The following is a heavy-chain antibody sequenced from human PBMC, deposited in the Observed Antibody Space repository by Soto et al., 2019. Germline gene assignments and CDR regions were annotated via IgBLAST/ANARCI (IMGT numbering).Heavy chain of an antibody. CDR1: RYTFTSYD. Sequence: ASVKVSCKASRYTFTSYDINWVRQATGQGLEWMGWMNPNSGNTGYAQKFQGRVTMTRNTSISTAYMELSSLRSEDTAVYYCARCDSSSYDFDYWGQGTLVTVSS. CDR3: ARCDSSSYDFDY. J-gene: IGHJ4*02. V-gene: IGHV1-8*01. D-gene: IGHD6-13*01. CDR2: MNPNSGNT.